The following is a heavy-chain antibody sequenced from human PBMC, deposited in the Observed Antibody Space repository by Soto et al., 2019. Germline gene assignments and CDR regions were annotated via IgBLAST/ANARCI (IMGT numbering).Heavy chain of an antibody. CDR1: GGSFSGYY. J-gene: IGHJ4*02. D-gene: IGHD3-22*01. CDR3: ARLGYYDSSGYYVGY. V-gene: IGHV4-34*01. Sequence: PSETLSLTCAVYGGSFSGYYWNWLRQPPGEGLEWIGKIDQSGSTNYNPSLKSRVTISVDTSKNQFSLKLSSVTAADTAVYYCARLGYYDSSGYYVGYWGQGTLVTVSS. CDR2: IDQSGST.